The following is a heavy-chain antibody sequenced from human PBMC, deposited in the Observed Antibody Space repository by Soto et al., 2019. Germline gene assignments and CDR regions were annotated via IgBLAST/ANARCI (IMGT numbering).Heavy chain of an antibody. CDR2: ISGSGGST. CDR3: AKDGGSGSYYEGYNWFDP. D-gene: IGHD3-10*01. CDR1: GFTFSSYA. V-gene: IGHV3-23*01. Sequence: EVQLLESGGGLVQPGGSLRLSCAASGFTFSSYAMSWVRQAPGKGLEWVSAISGSGGSTYYADSVKGRFTISRDNSKNTLYLQMHSLRAEDTAVYYCAKDGGSGSYYEGYNWFDPWGQGTLVTVSS. J-gene: IGHJ5*02.